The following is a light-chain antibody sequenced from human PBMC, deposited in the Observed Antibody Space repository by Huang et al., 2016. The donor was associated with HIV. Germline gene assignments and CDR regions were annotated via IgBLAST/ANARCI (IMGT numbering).Light chain of an antibody. CDR2: GAS. V-gene: IGKV3-20*01. J-gene: IGKJ1*01. Sequence: IVLTQSPGTLSLSPGERATLSCRASQSVASSYLAWYQQKPGQAPRLLIYGASSRATGILDRFSGSGSGTDFTLTISRLEPEDFAVYYCQQYGSSSWT. CDR1: QSVASSY. CDR3: QQYGSSSWT.